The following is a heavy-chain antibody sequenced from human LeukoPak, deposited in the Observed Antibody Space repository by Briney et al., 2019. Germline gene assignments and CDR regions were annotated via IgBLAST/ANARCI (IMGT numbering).Heavy chain of an antibody. Sequence: GGSLRLSCAASGFTFSSYEMNWVRQAPGKGLEWVSYISSSGSTIYYADSVKGRFTISRDNAKNSLYLQMNSLRAEDTAVYYCARYPHYYDSSGYVTNYYGMEVWGQGTTVTVSS. CDR3: ARYPHYYDSSGYVTNYYGMEV. D-gene: IGHD3-22*01. CDR2: ISSSGSTI. V-gene: IGHV3-48*03. CDR1: GFTFSSYE. J-gene: IGHJ6*02.